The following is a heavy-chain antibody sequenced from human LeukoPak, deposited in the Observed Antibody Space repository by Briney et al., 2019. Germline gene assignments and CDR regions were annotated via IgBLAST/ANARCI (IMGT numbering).Heavy chain of an antibody. CDR2: FDPEDGET. V-gene: IGHV1-24*01. CDR3: ATPTPFGYYGDSNFDY. Sequence: ASVKVSCKVSGYTLTELSMHWVRQAPGKGLEWMGGFDPEDGETIYAQKFQGRVTMTEDTSTDTAYMELSSLRSVDTAVYYCATPTPFGYYGDSNFDYWGQGTLVTVSS. D-gene: IGHD4-17*01. J-gene: IGHJ4*02. CDR1: GYTLTELS.